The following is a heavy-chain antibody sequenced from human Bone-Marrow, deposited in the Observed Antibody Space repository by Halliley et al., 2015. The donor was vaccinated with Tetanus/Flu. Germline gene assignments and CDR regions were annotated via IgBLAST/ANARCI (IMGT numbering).Heavy chain of an antibody. V-gene: IGHV3-48*03. Sequence: SLRLSCVASGFTFSNYDMNWLRQAPGKGPEWVSSISSRGDITYYADSVEGRFTISRDNAKNSLSLQMNSLRVEDTALYYCATRGISFWGQGAQVTVSS. CDR1: GFTFSNYD. D-gene: IGHD1-1*01. CDR2: ISSRGDIT. J-gene: IGHJ4*02. CDR3: ATRGISF.